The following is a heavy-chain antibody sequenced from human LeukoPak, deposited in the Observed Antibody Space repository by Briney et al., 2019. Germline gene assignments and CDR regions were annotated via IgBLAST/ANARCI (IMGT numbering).Heavy chain of an antibody. D-gene: IGHD6-25*01. J-gene: IGHJ4*02. V-gene: IGHV4-39*01. CDR3: AAAFDY. Sequence: SETLSLTCTVSGGSISSSNYYWGWIRQPPGKGLEWIGNMYHSGSTYYNPSLESRVTISLDTSKNQFSLKLSSVTAADTAVYYCAAAFDYWGLGILVTVSS. CDR1: GGSISSSNYY. CDR2: MYHSGST.